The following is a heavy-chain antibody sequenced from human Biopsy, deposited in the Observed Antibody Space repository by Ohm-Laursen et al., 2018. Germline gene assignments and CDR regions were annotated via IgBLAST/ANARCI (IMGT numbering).Heavy chain of an antibody. D-gene: IGHD3-10*01. J-gene: IGHJ4*02. CDR3: ATDGAGSYNEN. Sequence: SYISGSGVTKMYADSVKGRFTVSRDNAKNSLYLEMNNLTVEDTAVYYCATDGAGSYNENWGQGTLVIVSS. V-gene: IGHV3-11*01. CDR2: ISGSGVTK.